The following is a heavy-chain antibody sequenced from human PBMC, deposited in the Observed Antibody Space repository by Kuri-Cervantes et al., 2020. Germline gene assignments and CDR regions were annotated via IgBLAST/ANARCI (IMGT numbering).Heavy chain of an antibody. Sequence: LRLSCAVSGYSISSGYYWSWIRQPPGKGLEWIAYTSYSGNTYYTPSLKSRLTISLDTSRSHFSLKLSSVTAADTAVYYCAKSEGEGFGYYMDVWGKGTTVTVSS. J-gene: IGHJ6*03. CDR2: TSYSGNT. D-gene: IGHD3-16*01. V-gene: IGHV4-30-4*08. CDR1: GYSISSGYY. CDR3: AKSEGEGFGYYMDV.